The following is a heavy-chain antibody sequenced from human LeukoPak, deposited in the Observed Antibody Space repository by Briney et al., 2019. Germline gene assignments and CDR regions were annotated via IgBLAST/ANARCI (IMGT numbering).Heavy chain of an antibody. CDR3: ARDNGSGEQKI. D-gene: IGHD3-10*01. V-gene: IGHV4-59*01. CDR2: IYYGGST. Sequence: SETLSLTCTVSGGSISSYYWSWIRQPPGKGLEWIGYIYYGGSTNYNPSLKSRVTISVDTSKNQFSLKLSSVTAADTAVYYCARDNGSGEQKIWGQGTMVTVSS. CDR1: GGSISSYY. J-gene: IGHJ3*02.